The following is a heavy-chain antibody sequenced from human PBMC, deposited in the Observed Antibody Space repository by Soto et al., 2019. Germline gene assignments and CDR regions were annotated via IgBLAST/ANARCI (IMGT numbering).Heavy chain of an antibody. Sequence: ASVKVSCKASGYTFTSYAMHWVRQAPGQRLEWMGWINAGNGNTKYSQKFQGRVTINRDTSASTAYKELSSLRSEDTAVYYCARSIVVVTALDYWGQGTLVTVSS. D-gene: IGHD2-21*02. CDR3: ARSIVVVTALDY. CDR2: INAGNGNT. J-gene: IGHJ4*02. CDR1: GYTFTSYA. V-gene: IGHV1-3*01.